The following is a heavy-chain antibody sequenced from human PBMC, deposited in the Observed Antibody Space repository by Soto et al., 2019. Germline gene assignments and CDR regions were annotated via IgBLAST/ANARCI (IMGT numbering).Heavy chain of an antibody. CDR1: GFTSSSYA. J-gene: IGHJ4*02. D-gene: IGHD3-3*01. CDR2: ISYDENNK. CDR3: ARGALRFLEWLSIDY. Sequence: ESGGGVVQPGRSLRLSCAASGFTSSSYAMHWVRQAPGKGLEWVAVISYDENNKYYADSVKGRFTISRDNSKNTLYLQLNSLRGEDTAVYYCARGALRFLEWLSIDYWGQGTLVAVSS. V-gene: IGHV3-30-3*01.